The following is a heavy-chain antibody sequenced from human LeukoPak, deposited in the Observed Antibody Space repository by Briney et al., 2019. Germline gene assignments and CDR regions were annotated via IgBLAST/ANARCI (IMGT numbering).Heavy chain of an antibody. V-gene: IGHV3-53*01. CDR1: GFIVSSNY. D-gene: IGHD1-1*01. CDR2: IYTGGST. J-gene: IGHJ5*02. CDR3: ARSQLGRPHLPEQFDP. Sequence: GGSLRLSCAASGFIVSSNYMNWVRQAPGKGLEWVSVIYTGGSTYYADSVKGRFTISRDNSKNTLYLQMNSLRAEDTAVYYCARSQLGRPHLPEQFDPWGQGTLVTVSP.